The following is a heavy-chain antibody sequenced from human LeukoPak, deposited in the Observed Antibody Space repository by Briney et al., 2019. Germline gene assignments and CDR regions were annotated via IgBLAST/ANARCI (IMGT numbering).Heavy chain of an antibody. Sequence: GASVKLSCKASGYTFTTYYIHWVRQAPGQGLEWMGIINPSGGTTNYARKFQGRVTMTRDTSRTTVYMELSSLRSEDTAVYYCAREMYRYDYGDHAAYWGQGTLVTVSS. V-gene: IGHV1-46*01. CDR1: GYTFTTYY. J-gene: IGHJ4*02. D-gene: IGHD4-17*01. CDR3: AREMYRYDYGDHAAY. CDR2: INPSGGTT.